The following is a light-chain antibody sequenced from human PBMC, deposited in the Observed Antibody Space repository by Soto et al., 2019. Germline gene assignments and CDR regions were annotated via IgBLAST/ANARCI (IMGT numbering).Light chain of an antibody. CDR2: AAS. J-gene: IGKJ4*01. V-gene: IGKV1-6*01. CDR3: LQDHNYPLT. CDR1: QDIRSD. Sequence: AIPMTQFPSSLSASVGDRVTITCRASQDIRSDSGWYQQRPGKAPKLLIYAASSLQSGVPSRFSGSGSGTDFTLTISSLQPEDFATYYCLQDHNYPLTFGGGTKVEIK.